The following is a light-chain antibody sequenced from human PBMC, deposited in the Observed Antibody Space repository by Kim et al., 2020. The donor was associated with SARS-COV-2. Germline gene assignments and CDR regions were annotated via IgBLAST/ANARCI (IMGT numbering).Light chain of an antibody. Sequence: SYELTQPPSVSVSPGQTASITCSGDKLGDKYACWYQQKPGQSPVLFIYQDNKRPSGIPERFSGSNSGNTATLTISGTQAMDEADYYCQAWDSSTKVFGTGTKVTVL. CDR1: KLGDKY. CDR2: QDN. V-gene: IGLV3-1*01. CDR3: QAWDSSTKV. J-gene: IGLJ1*01.